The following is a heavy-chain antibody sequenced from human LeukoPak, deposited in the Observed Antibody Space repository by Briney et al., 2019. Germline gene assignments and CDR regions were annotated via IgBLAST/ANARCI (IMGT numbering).Heavy chain of an antibody. J-gene: IGHJ4*02. V-gene: IGHV4-34*01. CDR2: INHSGST. CDR1: GGSFNDYY. D-gene: IGHD3-10*01. Sequence: SETLSLTCALYGGSFNDYYWSWIRQPPGKGLEWIGEINHSGSTNYNPSLKSRVTISVDTSKNQFSLKLSSVTAAGTAVYYCASLHQVRGLTVFDYWGQGALVTVSS. CDR3: ASLHQVRGLTVFDY.